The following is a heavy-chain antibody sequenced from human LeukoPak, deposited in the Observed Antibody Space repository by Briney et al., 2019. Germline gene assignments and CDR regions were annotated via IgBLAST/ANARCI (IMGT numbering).Heavy chain of an antibody. Sequence: PGGSLRLSCAASGFTFSSYAMSWVRQAPGKGLEWVSAISGSGGSTYYANSVKGRFTISRDNSKNTLYLQMNSLRAEDTAVYYCAKLSTYYYDSSGYYKGYFDYWGQGTLVTVSS. J-gene: IGHJ4*02. V-gene: IGHV3-23*01. D-gene: IGHD3-22*01. CDR3: AKLSTYYYDSSGYYKGYFDY. CDR1: GFTFSSYA. CDR2: ISGSGGST.